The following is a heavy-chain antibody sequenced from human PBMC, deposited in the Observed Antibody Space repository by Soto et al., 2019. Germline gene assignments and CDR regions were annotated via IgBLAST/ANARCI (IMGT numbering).Heavy chain of an antibody. CDR3: ARAPTDYSDNSGNYFLDY. J-gene: IGHJ4*02. D-gene: IGHD3-22*01. CDR2: ISTYNGNT. CDR1: GYTFNTYG. Sequence: QVQLVQSGAEVKKPGASVKVSCKASGYTFNTYGMSWVRQAPGQGLDWMGWISTYNGNTKYAERLQGRVTMTTDTNTSTAYMAVRNLRSDDTAVYYCARAPTDYSDNSGNYFLDYWGQGTLVTVSS. V-gene: IGHV1-18*01.